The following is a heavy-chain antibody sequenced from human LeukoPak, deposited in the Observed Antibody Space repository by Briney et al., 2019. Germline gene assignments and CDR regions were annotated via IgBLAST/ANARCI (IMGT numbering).Heavy chain of an antibody. D-gene: IGHD3-3*01. V-gene: IGHV1-46*03. CDR1: GYTFTSYY. Sequence: ASVKVSCKASGYTFTSYYMHWVRQAPGQGLEWIGIINPSGGSTSYAQKFQGRVTMTRDTSTSTVYMELSSLRSEDTAVYYCARLRYDFWSGYYSYYFDYWGQGTLVTVSS. CDR3: ARLRYDFWSGYYSYYFDY. CDR2: INPSGGST. J-gene: IGHJ4*02.